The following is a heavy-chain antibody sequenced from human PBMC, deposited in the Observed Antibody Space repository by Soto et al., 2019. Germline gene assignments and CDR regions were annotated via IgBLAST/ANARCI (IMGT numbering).Heavy chain of an antibody. V-gene: IGHV4-39*01. D-gene: IGHD5-12*01. Sequence: QLQLQESGPGLVKPSETLSLTCTVSGGSISSSSYYWGWIRQPPGKGLEWIGSIYYSGSTYYNPSLKSRVTISVDTSKNQFSLKLSSVTAADTAVYYCATTLRDGYNYLAAQLDYWGQGTLVTVSS. J-gene: IGHJ4*02. CDR3: ATTLRDGYNYLAAQLDY. CDR2: IYYSGST. CDR1: GGSISSSSYY.